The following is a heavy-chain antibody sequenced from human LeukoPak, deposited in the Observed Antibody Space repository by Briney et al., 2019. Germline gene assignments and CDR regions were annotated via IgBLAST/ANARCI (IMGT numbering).Heavy chain of an antibody. J-gene: IGHJ4*02. Sequence: PGGSLRLSCAASGFTFSSYAMSWVRQAPGKGLEWVSAISGSGGSTYYADSVKGRFTISRDNSKNTLYLQMNTLRAEDTAVYYCAKGRVPAASPPPDDYWGQGTLVTVSS. D-gene: IGHD2-2*01. CDR2: ISGSGGST. V-gene: IGHV3-23*01. CDR1: GFTFSSYA. CDR3: AKGRVPAASPPPDDY.